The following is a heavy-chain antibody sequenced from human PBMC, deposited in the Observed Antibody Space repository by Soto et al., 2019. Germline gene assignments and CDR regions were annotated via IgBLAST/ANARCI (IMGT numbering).Heavy chain of an antibody. D-gene: IGHD2-2*02. J-gene: IGHJ6*02. CDR3: AREYTAWPLAYGLDV. V-gene: IGHV3-21*01. CDR2: ISSRSDI. Sequence: KTGGSLRLSCVGSGFTFSTYSINWVRQAPGKGLEWVSSISSRSDIYYADSVKGRFTISRDNAKNSVSLQMNSLRAEDTAVYYCAREYTAWPLAYGLDVWGHGTTVTVSS. CDR1: GFTFSTYS.